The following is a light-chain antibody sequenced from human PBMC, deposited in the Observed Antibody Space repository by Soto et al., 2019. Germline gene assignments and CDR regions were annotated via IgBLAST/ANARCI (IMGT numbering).Light chain of an antibody. V-gene: IGKV1-9*01. Sequence: SSLSASVGDRVTITCRASQGISSYLACYQQKPGKAPKLLIYAASTLQSGVPSRFSGSGSGTDFTLTISSLQPEDFATYYCQQLNSYPLTFGGGTKVDIK. CDR3: QQLNSYPLT. CDR2: AAS. J-gene: IGKJ4*01. CDR1: QGISSY.